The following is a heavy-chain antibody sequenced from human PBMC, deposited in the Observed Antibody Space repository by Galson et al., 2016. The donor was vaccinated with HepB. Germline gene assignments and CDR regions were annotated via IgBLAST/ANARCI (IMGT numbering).Heavy chain of an antibody. CDR2: SVPMFRTR. D-gene: IGHD2-2*01. J-gene: IGHJ3*02. V-gene: IGHV1-69*01. CDR1: GGTFSSYA. Sequence: SCKVSGGTFSSYAISWVRQAPGQGPEWMGASVPMFRTRTCAQKFQGRVRMTADESKSADYMELTSLRSEDTADYYCVTEALGYCTNSRCYDGVGTAFDIWGQGTLVTVSS. CDR3: VTEALGYCTNSRCYDGVGTAFDI.